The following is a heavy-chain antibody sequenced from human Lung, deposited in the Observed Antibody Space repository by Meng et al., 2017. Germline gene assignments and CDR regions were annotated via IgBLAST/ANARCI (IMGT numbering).Heavy chain of an antibody. J-gene: IGHJ4*02. CDR1: GGSFSDYY. CDR3: ARGPTTMAHDFDY. CDR2: INHSGST. D-gene: IGHD4-11*01. V-gene: IGHV4-34*01. Sequence: WGAGPLKSSETLSLTCVVSGGSFSDYYWSWIRQPPGKGLEWIGEINHSGSTNYNPSLESRATISVDTSQNNLSLKLSSVTAADSAVYYCARGPTTMAHDFDYWGQGTLVTVSS.